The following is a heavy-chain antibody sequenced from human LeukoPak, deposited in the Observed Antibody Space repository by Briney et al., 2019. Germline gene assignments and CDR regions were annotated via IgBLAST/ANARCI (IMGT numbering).Heavy chain of an antibody. D-gene: IGHD3-3*01. CDR3: ARVPSYFWSGYYFDY. J-gene: IGHJ4*02. CDR2: INPNCGGT. Sequence: AAVQVSCKASGYTFTGYYMHWVRQAPGQGLEWMGWINPNCGGTNYAQKLQGRVTMTRDTSISTAYMELSSRRSDDTAVYYCARVPSYFWSGYYFDYWGQGTLVTVSS. V-gene: IGHV1-2*02. CDR1: GYTFTGYY.